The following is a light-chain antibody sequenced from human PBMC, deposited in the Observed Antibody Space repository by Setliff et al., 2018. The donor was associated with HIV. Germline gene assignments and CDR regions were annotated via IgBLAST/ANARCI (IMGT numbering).Light chain of an antibody. Sequence: DIQMTQSPSSLSASVGDRVTITCRASQSISSYLNWYQQKPGKAPKLLIYAASSLQSGVPSRFSGSGSGTDFTLTISSLQPEDFATYYCQQSYSTPFGPGTKVIS. V-gene: IGKV1-39*01. J-gene: IGKJ3*01. CDR1: QSISSY. CDR3: QQSYSTP. CDR2: AAS.